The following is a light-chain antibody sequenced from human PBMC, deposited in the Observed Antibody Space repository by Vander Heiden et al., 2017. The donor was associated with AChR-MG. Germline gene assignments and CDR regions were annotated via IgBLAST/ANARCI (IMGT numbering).Light chain of an antibody. CDR3: ASWDDSLRGFFV. CDR1: NSNIGNNY. V-gene: IGLV1-47*01. CDR2: KND. J-gene: IGLJ1*01. Sequence: QSQLTQPPSASGTPGQRVTISCSGGNSNIGNNYVYWYQQLPGTVPRLLIYKNDQRPPGVPDRSSGSKSGTSASLAISGLRSEDEADYYCASWDDSLRGFFVFGAGTKVTVL.